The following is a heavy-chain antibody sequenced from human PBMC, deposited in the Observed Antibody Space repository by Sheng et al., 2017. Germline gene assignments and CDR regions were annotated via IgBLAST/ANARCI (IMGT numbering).Heavy chain of an antibody. J-gene: IGHJ4*02. CDR3: ARVGGSYFRGSYYFVL. V-gene: IGHV4-38-2*01. D-gene: IGHD3-16*01. CDR2: IYHSGST. Sequence: QVQLQESGPGLVKPSETLSLTCAVSGYSISSGYYWGWIRQPPGKGLEWIGSIYHSGSTYYNPSLKSRVTISVDTSKNQFSLKLSSVTAADTAVYYCARVGGSYFRGSYYFVLLGPREPWSPSPQ. CDR1: GYSISSGYY.